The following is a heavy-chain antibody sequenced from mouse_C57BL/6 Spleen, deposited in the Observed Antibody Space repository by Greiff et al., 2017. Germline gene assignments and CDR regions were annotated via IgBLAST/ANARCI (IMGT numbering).Heavy chain of an antibody. D-gene: IGHD4-1*01. J-gene: IGHJ3*01. V-gene: IGHV1-62-2*01. CDR3: ARDEDLTGTTGGFAY. CDR2: FYPGSGSI. CDR1: GYTFTEYT. Sequence: QVQLKESGAELVKPGASVKLSCKASGYTFTEYTIHWVKQRSGQGLEWIGWFYPGSGSIKYNEKFKDKATLTADKSSSTVYMELSRLTSEDSAVYFCARDEDLTGTTGGFAYWGQGTLVTVSA.